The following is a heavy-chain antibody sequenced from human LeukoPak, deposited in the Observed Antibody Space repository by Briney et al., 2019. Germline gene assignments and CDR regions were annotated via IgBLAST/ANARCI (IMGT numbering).Heavy chain of an antibody. CDR1: GGSISSYY. CDR3: ARHGGVLPWYKYNWFDP. CDR2: IYYSGST. J-gene: IGHJ5*02. V-gene: IGHV4-59*08. D-gene: IGHD3-10*01. Sequence: SETLSLTCTVSGGSISSYYWSWIRQPPGKGLEWIGYIYYSGSTNYNPSLKSRVTISVDTSKNQFSLKLSSVTAADTAVYYCARHGGVLPWYKYNWFDPWGQGTLVTVSS.